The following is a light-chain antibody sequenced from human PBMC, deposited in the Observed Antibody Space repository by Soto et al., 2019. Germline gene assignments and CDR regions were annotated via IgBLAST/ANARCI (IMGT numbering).Light chain of an antibody. CDR3: CSYVGSNIFYV. CDR2: EVT. J-gene: IGLJ1*01. V-gene: IGLV2-23*02. CDR1: NSDLGTYNL. Sequence: SALTQPASVSGSPGQSITISCTGTNSDLGTYNLVSWYQQHPGKAPKTIIYEVTKRPSGVSKRFSGSKSGNTASLTISGLQAEDEADYYCCSYVGSNIFYVFGTGTKVTV.